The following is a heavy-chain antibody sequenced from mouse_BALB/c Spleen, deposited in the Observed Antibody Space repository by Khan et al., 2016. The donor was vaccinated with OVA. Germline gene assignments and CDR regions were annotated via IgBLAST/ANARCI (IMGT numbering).Heavy chain of an antibody. CDR3: ARVEYNGTMDY. V-gene: IGHV9-3-1*01. CDR1: GYTFTNYG. Sequence: QIQLVQSGPDLKKPGETVKISCKASGYTFTNYGMNWVKQVPGKGLKWMGWTNTYTGEPTYADDFKGRFAFSLETSASTAYLQINNLKNEDTATYFCARVEYNGTMDYWGQGTSVTVSS. J-gene: IGHJ4*01. CDR2: TNTYTGEP. D-gene: IGHD6-1*01.